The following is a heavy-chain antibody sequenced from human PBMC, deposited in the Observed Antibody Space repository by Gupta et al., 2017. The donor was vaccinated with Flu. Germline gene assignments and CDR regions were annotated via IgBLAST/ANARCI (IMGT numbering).Heavy chain of an antibody. V-gene: IGHV2-26*01. CDR2: IFSNDEK. Sequence: QVTLKESGPVLVKPTETLTLTCTVSGFSLSNARMGVSWIRQPPGKALEWLAHIFSNDEKSYSTSRNSRLTISKDTSKSQVVLTMTNMDPVDTATYYCARMPGIAVAGTEFDYWGQGTLVTVSS. D-gene: IGHD6-19*01. CDR1: GFSLSNARMG. CDR3: ARMPGIAVAGTEFDY. J-gene: IGHJ4*02.